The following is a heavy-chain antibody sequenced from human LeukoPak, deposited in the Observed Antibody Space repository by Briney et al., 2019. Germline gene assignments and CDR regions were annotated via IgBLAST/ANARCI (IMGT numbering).Heavy chain of an antibody. Sequence: SETLSLTCTGSGDSISSYYWSWIRQPAENGLEWIGHIYSSGSTNYNPSLKSRVTISVDTSNNQFPLKLSSVTAEDKAVYYWARAGSSGSRLYFDYWGQGTLVTVSS. CDR1: GDSISSYY. CDR2: IYSSGST. V-gene: IGHV4-4*07. D-gene: IGHD1-26*01. CDR3: ARAGSSGSRLYFDY. J-gene: IGHJ4*02.